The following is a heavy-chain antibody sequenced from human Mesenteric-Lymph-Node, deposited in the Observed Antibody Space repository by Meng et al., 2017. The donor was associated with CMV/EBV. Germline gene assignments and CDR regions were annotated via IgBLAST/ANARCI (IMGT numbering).Heavy chain of an antibody. J-gene: IGHJ6*02. CDR3: ARAFYSSSWYNYYYYYGMDV. D-gene: IGHD6-13*01. Sequence: ASVKVSCKASGYTFTAYYMQWVRQAPGQGPEWMGWINPNSGGTNYAQKFQGRVTMTRDTSISTAYMELSRLRSDDTAVYYCARAFYSSSWYNYYYYYGMDVWGQGTTVTVSS. CDR2: INPNSGGT. CDR1: GYTFTAYY. V-gene: IGHV1-2*02.